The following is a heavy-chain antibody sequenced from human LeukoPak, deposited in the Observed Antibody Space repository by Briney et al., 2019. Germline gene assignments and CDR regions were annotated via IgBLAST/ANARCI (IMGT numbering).Heavy chain of an antibody. D-gene: IGHD1-26*01. Sequence: GGSLRLSCAASGFTFSTYAMSWVRQAPGKGLEWVSGISGRDGTTYYAASVKGRFGISRDNSKNTVDLQMNSLRAEDTAVYYCARDLREHGVFDIWGQGTMVTVSS. V-gene: IGHV3-23*01. CDR3: ARDLREHGVFDI. CDR2: ISGRDGTT. J-gene: IGHJ3*02. CDR1: GFTFSTYA.